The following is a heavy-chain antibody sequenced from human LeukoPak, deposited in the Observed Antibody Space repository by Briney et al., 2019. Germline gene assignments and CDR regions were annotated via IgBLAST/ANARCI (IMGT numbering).Heavy chain of an antibody. CDR2: IKQDGSEK. CDR3: ARDTAYSSSWQSYYGMDV. V-gene: IGHV3-7*01. J-gene: IGHJ6*02. CDR1: GFTFSSYW. Sequence: GGSLRLSCAASGFTFSSYWMSWVRQAPGKGLEWVANIKQDGSEKYYVDSVKGRFTISRDNAKNSLYLQMNSLRAEDTALYYCARDTAYSSSWQSYYGMDVWGQGTTVTVSS. D-gene: IGHD6-13*01.